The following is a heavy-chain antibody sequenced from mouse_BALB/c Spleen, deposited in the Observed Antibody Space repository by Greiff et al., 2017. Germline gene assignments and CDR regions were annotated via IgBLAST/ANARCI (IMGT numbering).Heavy chain of an antibody. CDR1: GFTFSSYA. Sequence: EVQRVESGGGLVKPGGSLKLSCAASGFTFSSYAMSWVRQTPEKRLEWVASISSGGSTYYPDSVKGRFTISRDNARNILYLQMSSLRSEDTAMYYCARDGTTNYAMDYWGQGTSVTVSS. CDR2: ISSGGST. V-gene: IGHV5-6-5*01. D-gene: IGHD1-1*01. CDR3: ARDGTTNYAMDY. J-gene: IGHJ4*01.